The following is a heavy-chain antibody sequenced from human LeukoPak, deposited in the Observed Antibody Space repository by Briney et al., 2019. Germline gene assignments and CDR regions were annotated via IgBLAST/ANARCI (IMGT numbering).Heavy chain of an antibody. Sequence: GASVKVSCKASGYTFTGYYMHWVRQAPGQGLEWMGWINPNSGGTNYAQKFQGRVTMTRNTSISTAYMELSSLRSEDTAVYYCARAYYENGMDVWGQGTTVTVSS. D-gene: IGHD3-3*01. J-gene: IGHJ6*02. CDR3: ARAYYENGMDV. CDR1: GYTFTGYY. CDR2: INPNSGGT. V-gene: IGHV1-2*02.